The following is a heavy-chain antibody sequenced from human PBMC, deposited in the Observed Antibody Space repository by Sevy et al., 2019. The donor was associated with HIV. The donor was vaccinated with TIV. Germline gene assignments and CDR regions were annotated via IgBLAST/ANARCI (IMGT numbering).Heavy chain of an antibody. Sequence: ASVKVSCKASGYTFTGYYMHWVRQAPGQGLEWMGWINPNSGGTNYAQKFQGRVTMTRDTSISTAYMELSRLRSDDTAGDYGASVRQLRLFAFDIWGQGTMVTVSS. CDR2: INPNSGGT. J-gene: IGHJ3*02. CDR3: ASVRQLRLFAFDI. V-gene: IGHV1-2*02. D-gene: IGHD5-18*01. CDR1: GYTFTGYY.